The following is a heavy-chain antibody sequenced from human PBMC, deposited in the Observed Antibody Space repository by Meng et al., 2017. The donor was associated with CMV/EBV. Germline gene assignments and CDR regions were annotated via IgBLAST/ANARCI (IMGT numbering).Heavy chain of an antibody. CDR1: GGTFSSYA. Sequence: SVKVSCKASGGTFSSYAISWVRQAPGQGLEWMGGIIPILGIANYAQKFQGRVTITTDESTSTAYMELSSLRSEDTAVYYCARDIITIFGVVKGGMDVWGQGTTVTVSS. V-gene: IGHV1-69*10. CDR3: ARDIITIFGVVKGGMDV. J-gene: IGHJ6*02. CDR2: IIPILGIA. D-gene: IGHD3-3*01.